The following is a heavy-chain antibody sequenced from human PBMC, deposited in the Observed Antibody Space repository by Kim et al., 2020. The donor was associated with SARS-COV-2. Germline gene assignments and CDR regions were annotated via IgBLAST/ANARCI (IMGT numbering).Heavy chain of an antibody. CDR1: GGSFSGYY. CDR3: ARGPEVYCGGDCYSGGWFDP. D-gene: IGHD2-21*01. J-gene: IGHJ5*02. V-gene: IGHV4-34*01. Sequence: SETLSLTCAVYGGSFSGYYWSWIRQPPGKGLVWIGEINHSGSTNYNPSLKSRVTISVDTSKNQFSLKLSSVTAADTAVYYCARGPEVYCGGDCYSGGWFDPWGQGTLVTVSS. CDR2: INHSGST.